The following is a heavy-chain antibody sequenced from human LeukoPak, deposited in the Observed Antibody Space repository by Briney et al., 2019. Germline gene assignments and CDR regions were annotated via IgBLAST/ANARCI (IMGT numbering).Heavy chain of an antibody. CDR2: INPNSGGT. CDR1: GYTFTGYY. V-gene: IGHV1-2*02. D-gene: IGHD4/OR15-4a*01. CDR3: ARSRVTMTGNFQH. J-gene: IGHJ1*01. Sequence: ASVKVSCKASGYTFTGYYMHWMRQAPGQGLEWMGWINPNSGGTNYAQKFQGRVTMTRDTSISTAYMELSRLRSEDTAVYYCARSRVTMTGNFQHWGQGTLVTVSS.